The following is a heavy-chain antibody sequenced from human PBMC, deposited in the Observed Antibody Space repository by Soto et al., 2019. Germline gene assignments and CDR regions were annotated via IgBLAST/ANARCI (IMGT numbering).Heavy chain of an antibody. CDR1: GFTFSNYG. CDR2: VSHDGQVQ. Sequence: QVQLVESGGGVVQPGRSLRLSCAASGFTFSNYGMQWVRQAPGKGLEWVAVVSHDGQVQYYADSVKGRFTISRDNSKNTLDLQMDSLRVEDTAVYYCTKEATPWIGNNFDYWGQGTLFLVSS. CDR3: TKEATPWIGNNFDY. V-gene: IGHV3-30*18. D-gene: IGHD3-3*01. J-gene: IGHJ4*02.